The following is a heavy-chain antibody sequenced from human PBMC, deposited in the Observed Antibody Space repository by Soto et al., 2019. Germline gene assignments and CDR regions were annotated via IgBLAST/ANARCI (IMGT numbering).Heavy chain of an antibody. CDR1: GFTFSSHG. D-gene: IGHD1-1*01. CDR3: ARDFSGTTIDY. Sequence: GGSLRLSCAASGFTFSSHGIHWVRQAPGKGLEWVAVIWYDGSNKYYTDSVKGRFTISRDNSKNTLYLQMNSLRAEDTAVYYCARDFSGTTIDYWGQGTLVTVSS. CDR2: IWYDGSNK. J-gene: IGHJ4*02. V-gene: IGHV3-33*01.